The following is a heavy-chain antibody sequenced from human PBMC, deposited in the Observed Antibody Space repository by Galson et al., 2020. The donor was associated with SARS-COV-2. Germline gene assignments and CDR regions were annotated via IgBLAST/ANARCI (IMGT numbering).Heavy chain of an antibody. CDR1: GFTFNSYG. D-gene: IGHD2-2*01. V-gene: IGHV3-33*06. CDR2: IWYDGSNK. Sequence: QLGESPKIPCAAPGFTFNSYGMHWVRQAPGKGLERVAVIWYDGSNKYYADPVKGRFTIARDNSKNTLYLQMNSLRAEDTAVYYCAKDGCSSTCWSGCLDWGQGTLVTVSS. J-gene: IGHJ4*02. CDR3: AKDGCSSTCWSGCLD.